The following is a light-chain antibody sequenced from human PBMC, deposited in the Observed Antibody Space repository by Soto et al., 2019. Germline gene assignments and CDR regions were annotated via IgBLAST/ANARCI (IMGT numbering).Light chain of an antibody. CDR1: QSVSGY. Sequence: ELVWTQSPATLSLSPGETAKLSCRASQSVSGYIGWYQKKPGQAPRILIYADSNRATGIPARFSGSGSGTDFNLTISRLETEDFSVYHCQQRYNWTITFGQGTRLEIK. CDR2: ADS. V-gene: IGKV3-11*01. CDR3: QQRYNWTIT. J-gene: IGKJ5*01.